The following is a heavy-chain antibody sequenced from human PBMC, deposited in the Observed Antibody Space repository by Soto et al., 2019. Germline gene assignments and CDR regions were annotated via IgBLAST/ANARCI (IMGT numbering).Heavy chain of an antibody. V-gene: IGHV5-51*01. CDR2: IYPDDSDT. CDR1: GYSFTIYW. D-gene: IGHD3-22*01. CDR3: ARHGPRVFYDNSDYYYYGMDV. Sequence: GESLKTSCRSSGYSFTIYWIGWVRQMPGKGLEWMGIIYPDDSDTRYSPSFQGQVIITADNSISTAYLQWSSLKASDTAMYYCARHGPRVFYDNSDYYYYGMDVWGQGTTVTVSS. J-gene: IGHJ6*02.